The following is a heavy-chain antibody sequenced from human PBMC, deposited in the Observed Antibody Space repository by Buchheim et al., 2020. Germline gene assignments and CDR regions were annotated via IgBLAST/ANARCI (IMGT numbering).Heavy chain of an antibody. J-gene: IGHJ6*02. CDR2: ISGSGGST. Sequence: EVQLLESGGGLVQPGGSLRLSCAASGFTFSSYAMSWVRQAPGKGLEWVSAISGSGGSTYYADSVKGRFTTSRDNSKNTLYLQMNSLRAEDTAVYYCAKDMREAIRLYYYYGMDVWGQGTT. D-gene: IGHD2-2*01. V-gene: IGHV3-23*01. CDR3: AKDMREAIRLYYYYGMDV. CDR1: GFTFSSYA.